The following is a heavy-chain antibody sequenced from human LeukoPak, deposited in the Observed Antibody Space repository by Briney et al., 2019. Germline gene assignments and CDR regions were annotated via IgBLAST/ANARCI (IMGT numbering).Heavy chain of an antibody. V-gene: IGHV7-4-1*02. CDR2: INTNTGNP. CDR1: GYTFTSYA. CDR3: ARAAGSPTKDNYYYYYMDV. Sequence: ASVKVSCKASGYTFTSYAMNWVRQAPGQGLEWMGWINTNTGNPTYAQGFTGRFVFSLDTSVSTAYLQISSLKAEDTAVYYCARAAGSPTKDNYYYYYMDVWGKGTTVTVSS. J-gene: IGHJ6*03. D-gene: IGHD6-19*01.